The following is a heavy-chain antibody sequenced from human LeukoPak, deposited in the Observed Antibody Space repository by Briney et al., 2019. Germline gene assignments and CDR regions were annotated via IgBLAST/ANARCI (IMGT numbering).Heavy chain of an antibody. D-gene: IGHD5-24*01. CDR3: ARGDGYPTPSRNWFDP. V-gene: IGHV1-46*01. CDR2: INPSGGST. J-gene: IGHJ5*02. CDR1: GYTFSSYY. Sequence: ASVKVSCKASGYTFSSYYMHWVRQAPGQGLEWMGIINPSGGSTIYAQKFQGRVTLTRDTSTNTVYMELSSLRSDDTAVYYCARGDGYPTPSRNWFDPWGQGTLSPSPQ.